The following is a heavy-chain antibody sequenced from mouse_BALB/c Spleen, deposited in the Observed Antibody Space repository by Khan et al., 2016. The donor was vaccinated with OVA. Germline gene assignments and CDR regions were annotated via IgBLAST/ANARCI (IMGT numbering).Heavy chain of an antibody. Sequence: VKLLESGPGLVAPSQSLSITCTISGFSLTNYGVHWVRQPPGKGLEWLVVMWSDGSATYNSALKSRLTISKDKSKSQVFLKMNSLQTDDTAMYFCARQPYYHYNIMDYWGQGTSVTVSS. CDR3: ARQPYYHYNIMDY. CDR1: GFSLTNYG. J-gene: IGHJ4*01. CDR2: MWSDGSA. D-gene: IGHD2-10*01. V-gene: IGHV2-6-1*01.